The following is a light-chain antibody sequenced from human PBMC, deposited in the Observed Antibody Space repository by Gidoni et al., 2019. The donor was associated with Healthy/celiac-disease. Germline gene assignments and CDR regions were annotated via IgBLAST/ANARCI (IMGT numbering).Light chain of an antibody. J-gene: IGKJ2*04. CDR3: QQYYSTPCS. CDR1: QSVLYSSNNKNY. V-gene: IGKV4-1*01. Sequence: IVMTQSPDSLAVSLGERATINCKSSQSVLYSSNNKNYLAWYQQKPGHPPKLLIYWASTRESGVPDRFSGSGSGTDFTLTISSLQAEDVAVYYCQQYYSTPCSFGQGTKLEIK. CDR2: WAS.